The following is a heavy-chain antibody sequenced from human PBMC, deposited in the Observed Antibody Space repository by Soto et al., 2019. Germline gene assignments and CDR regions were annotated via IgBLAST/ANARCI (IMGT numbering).Heavy chain of an antibody. Sequence: QVQLVESGGGVVQPGRSLRLSCAASGFTFSSYGMHWVRQAPGKGLEWVAVIWYDGSNKYYAESVKGRFTISRDNSKNTLYLQMNSRRAEDTAVYYCARDPIAVAGTGYFQHWGQGTLVTVSS. CDR2: IWYDGSNK. V-gene: IGHV3-33*01. CDR3: ARDPIAVAGTGYFQH. D-gene: IGHD6-19*01. J-gene: IGHJ1*01. CDR1: GFTFSSYG.